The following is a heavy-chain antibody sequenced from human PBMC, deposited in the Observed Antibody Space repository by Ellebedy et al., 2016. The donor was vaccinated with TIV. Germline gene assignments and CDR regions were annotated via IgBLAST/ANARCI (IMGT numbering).Heavy chain of an antibody. CDR1: SDSFKTYY. D-gene: IGHD2-21*01. Sequence: MPGGSLRLSCNVSSDSFKTYYWNWIRQSPGKGLEWIGYIYYTGTTDYNPSLKSRLSISVDTSKNLLSLRLTSVTAADTGVYYCAREVIMGSRYFDLWGRGTLVTVSS. CDR3: AREVIMGSRYFDL. CDR2: IYYTGTT. J-gene: IGHJ2*01. V-gene: IGHV4-59*01.